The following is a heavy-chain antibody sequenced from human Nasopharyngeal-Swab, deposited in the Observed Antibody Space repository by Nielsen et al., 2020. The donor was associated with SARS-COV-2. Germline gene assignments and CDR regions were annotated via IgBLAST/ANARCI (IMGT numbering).Heavy chain of an antibody. CDR3: ARGRVSTNTYYYGSGSSYYYYGMDV. V-gene: IGHV4-34*01. CDR1: RGSFSGYY. CDR2: INHSGST. Sequence: SQTLSLTCAVYRGSFSGYYWSWIRQPPGKGLGWIGEINHSGSTNYNPSLKSRVTISVDTSKNQFSLKLSSVTAADTAVYYCARGRVSTNTYYYGSGSSYYYYGMDVWGQGTTVTVSS. J-gene: IGHJ6*02. D-gene: IGHD3-10*01.